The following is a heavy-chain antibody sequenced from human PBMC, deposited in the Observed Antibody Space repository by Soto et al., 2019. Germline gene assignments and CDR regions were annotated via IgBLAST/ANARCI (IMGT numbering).Heavy chain of an antibody. J-gene: IGHJ6*02. CDR1: GFTFSSYG. Sequence: PGGSLRLSCAASGFTFSSYGMHWVRQAPGKGLEWVAVISYDGSNKYYADSVKGRFTISRDNSKNTLYLQMNSLRAEDTAVYYCAKDTVTMVRGVIGYYYGMDVWGQGTTVTVSS. CDR2: ISYDGSNK. V-gene: IGHV3-30*18. CDR3: AKDTVTMVRGVIGYYYGMDV. D-gene: IGHD3-10*01.